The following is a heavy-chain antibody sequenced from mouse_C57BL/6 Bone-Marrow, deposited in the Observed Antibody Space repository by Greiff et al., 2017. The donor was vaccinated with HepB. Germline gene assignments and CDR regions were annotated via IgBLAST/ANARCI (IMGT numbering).Heavy chain of an antibody. CDR1: GYAFTNYL. J-gene: IGHJ2*01. CDR2: INPGSGGT. D-gene: IGHD2-2*01. Sequence: VQLQQSGAELVRPGTSVKVSCKASGYAFTNYLIEWVKQRPGQGLEWIGVINPGSGGTNYNEKFKGKAPLTADKSSSTAYMQLSSLTSEDSAVYFCARDRSTMVTTGRFDCWGQGTTLTVSS. CDR3: ARDRSTMVTTGRFDC. V-gene: IGHV1-54*01.